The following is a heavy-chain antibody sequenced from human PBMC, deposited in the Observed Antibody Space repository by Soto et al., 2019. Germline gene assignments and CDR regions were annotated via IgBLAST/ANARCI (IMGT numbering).Heavy chain of an antibody. CDR3: AYSCGWWDAFGI. CDR2: ISRDADAK. V-gene: IGHV3-23*01. Sequence: EVQLLESGGGLVQPGGSLRLSCAASGFTFSKHALRWVRQSPGKGLQWVSYISRDADAKYYADSVKGRFTISRDNSKNTFCLQLNCLRDDSTAAYYCAYSCGWWDAFGIWGQGTMVTVSS. CDR1: GFTFSKHA. D-gene: IGHD6-19*01. J-gene: IGHJ3*02.